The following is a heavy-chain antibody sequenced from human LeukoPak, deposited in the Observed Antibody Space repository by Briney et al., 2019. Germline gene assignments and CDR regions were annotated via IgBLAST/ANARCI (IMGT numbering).Heavy chain of an antibody. Sequence: SETLSLTCTVSGGSISSSSYYWGWIRQPPGKGLEWIGSIYYSGGTYYNPSLKSRVTISVATSKNQFSLKLSSVTAADTAVYYCARVLLWFGEFHFDYWGQGTLVTVSS. CDR2: IYYSGGT. D-gene: IGHD3-10*01. CDR3: ARVLLWFGEFHFDY. V-gene: IGHV4-39*07. J-gene: IGHJ4*02. CDR1: GGSISSSSYY.